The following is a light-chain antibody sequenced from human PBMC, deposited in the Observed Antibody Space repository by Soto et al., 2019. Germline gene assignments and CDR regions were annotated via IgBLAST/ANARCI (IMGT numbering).Light chain of an antibody. Sequence: DIQMTQSPSSLSASVGDRVTITCQSSQDISNYLNWYQQKPGKAPKLLIYDASNLETGVSPRFSGSGSGTHFTFTINSLQPEDVATYYCQQYENVPLTFGGGTKVDIK. V-gene: IGKV1-33*01. CDR2: DAS. CDR3: QQYENVPLT. CDR1: QDISNY. J-gene: IGKJ4*01.